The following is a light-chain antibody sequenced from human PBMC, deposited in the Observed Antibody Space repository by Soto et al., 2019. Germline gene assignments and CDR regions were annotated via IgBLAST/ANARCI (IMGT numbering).Light chain of an antibody. CDR1: QSISSY. V-gene: IGKV1-39*01. J-gene: IGKJ5*01. Sequence: IPMTQSPYSLCASLGDRVAITCRASQSISSYLNWYQQKPGKAPKLLIYAASSLQSGVPSRFSGSGSGTDFTLTISSLQPEDFATYYCQQSYSTPRSFGQGTRLEIK. CDR3: QQSYSTPRS. CDR2: AAS.